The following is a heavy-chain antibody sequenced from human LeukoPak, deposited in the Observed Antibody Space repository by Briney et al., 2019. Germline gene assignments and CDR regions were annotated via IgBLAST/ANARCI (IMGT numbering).Heavy chain of an antibody. Sequence: PGGSLRLSCAASGFTFSSYAMHWVRQAPGKGLEWVAVISYDGSNKYYADSVKGRFTISRDNSKNTLYLQMNSLRAEDTAVYYCAKSAMSRDPNDAFDIWGQGTMVTVSS. J-gene: IGHJ3*02. V-gene: IGHV3-30*04. CDR1: GFTFSSYA. CDR3: AKSAMSRDPNDAFDI. CDR2: ISYDGSNK.